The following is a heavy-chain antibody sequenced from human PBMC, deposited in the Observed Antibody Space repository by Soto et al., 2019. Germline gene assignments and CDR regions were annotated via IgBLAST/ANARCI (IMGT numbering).Heavy chain of an antibody. Sequence: SETLSLTCAVSGGSISSSNWWSWVRQPPGKGLEWIGYIYYSGSTNYNPSLKSRVTISVDTSKNQFSLKLSSVTAADTAVYYCARVAIVLGPYSNYDVGRYFDYWGQGTLVTVSS. CDR3: ARVAIVLGPYSNYDVGRYFDY. CDR2: IYYSGST. D-gene: IGHD4-4*01. V-gene: IGHV4-4*02. J-gene: IGHJ4*02. CDR1: GGSISSSNW.